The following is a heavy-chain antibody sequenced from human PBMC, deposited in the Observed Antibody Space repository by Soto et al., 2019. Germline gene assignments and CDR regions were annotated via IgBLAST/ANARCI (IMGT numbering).Heavy chain of an antibody. V-gene: IGHV3-7*01. CDR1: GFIFSSDW. CDR2: IKQDGSDI. Sequence: EVQLVESGGGLVQPGGSLRLSCVASGFIFSSDWMSWVRQAPGKGLEWVATIKQDGSDIYYVDSVKGRFTISRDSAKNSLYLQMNSLRAEDTAVYYCARTSSFAAVVWGHGTMVIVSS. CDR3: ARTSSFAAVV. D-gene: IGHD6-13*01. J-gene: IGHJ3*01.